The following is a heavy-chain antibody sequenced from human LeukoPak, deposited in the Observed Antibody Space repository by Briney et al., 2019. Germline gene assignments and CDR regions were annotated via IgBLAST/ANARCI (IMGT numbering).Heavy chain of an antibody. V-gene: IGHV4-59*01. D-gene: IGHD1-26*01. CDR3: ARDVGATPGYFDY. CDR1: GGSISSYY. Sequence: NPSETLSLTCTVSGGSISSYYWSWIRQPPGKGLEWIGYIYNSRSTNYNPSLKSRVTISVDTSKNQFSLKLSSVTAADTAVYYCARDVGATPGYFDYWGQGTLVTVSS. J-gene: IGHJ4*02. CDR2: IYNSRST.